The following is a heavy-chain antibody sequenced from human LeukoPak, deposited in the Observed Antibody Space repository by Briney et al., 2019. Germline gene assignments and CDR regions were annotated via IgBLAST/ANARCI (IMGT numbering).Heavy chain of an antibody. CDR3: ARDRGTYYYDSSGSFQH. V-gene: IGHV1-46*01. J-gene: IGHJ1*01. CDR1: GYTFTSYY. D-gene: IGHD3-22*01. Sequence: ASVKVSCKASGYTFTSYYMHWVRQAPGQGLEWMGIINPSGGSTSYAQKFQGRVTMTRDTSTSTVYMELSSLRSEDTAVYYCARDRGTYYYDSSGSFQHGGQGPLATVS. CDR2: INPSGGST.